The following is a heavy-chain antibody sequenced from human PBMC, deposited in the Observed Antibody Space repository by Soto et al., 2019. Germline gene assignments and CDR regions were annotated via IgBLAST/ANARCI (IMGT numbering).Heavy chain of an antibody. CDR3: ATMGTPATGLYYFDF. J-gene: IGHJ4*02. V-gene: IGHV4-30-4*01. CDR2: ISYSGSA. D-gene: IGHD2-15*01. Sequence: QVQLQESGPGLVKPSQTLSLTCTVSGGSISSGNYYWSWIRQPPGKGLEWIGFISYSGSAHYNPSLKSRVNMSVDTSKKQFSLNLSFVTAADTAVYYCATMGTPATGLYYFDFWGQGTLFTVSP. CDR1: GGSISSGNYY.